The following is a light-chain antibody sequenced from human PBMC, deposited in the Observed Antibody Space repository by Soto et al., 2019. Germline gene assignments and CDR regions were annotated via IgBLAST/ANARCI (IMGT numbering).Light chain of an antibody. J-gene: IGKJ2*01. CDR2: GAT. CDR1: QNVGNN. Sequence: EIVMTQSPATLSVSPGERATLSCRASQNVGNNLAWYQQKPGQAPRLLIYGATTRATGIPARFSGSGSGTDFTLTISSLQSEDFAGYDCQHYNNWPPYPFGQGTKVEIK. CDR3: QHYNNWPPYP. V-gene: IGKV3-15*01.